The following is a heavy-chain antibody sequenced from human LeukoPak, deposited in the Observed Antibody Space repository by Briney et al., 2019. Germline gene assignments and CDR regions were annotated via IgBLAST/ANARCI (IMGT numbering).Heavy chain of an antibody. CDR1: GFTFDDYG. CDR3: ARDGPVRVGANGY. CDR2: ITWNGDSK. Sequence: GGSLRLSCVASGFTFDDYGMTWVRQAPGKGLEWVSGITWNGDSKGYADSVKGRFTISRDNVKNSLYLQMNSLRAEDTAVYYCARDGPVRVGANGYWGQGTLVTVSS. D-gene: IGHD1-26*01. V-gene: IGHV3-20*04. J-gene: IGHJ4*02.